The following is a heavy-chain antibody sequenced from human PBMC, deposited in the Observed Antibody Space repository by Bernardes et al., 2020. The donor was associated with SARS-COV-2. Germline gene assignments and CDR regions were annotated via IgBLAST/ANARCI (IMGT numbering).Heavy chain of an antibody. J-gene: IGHJ4*02. V-gene: IGHV3-21*01. CDR1: GFTFGGST. D-gene: IGHD1-26*01. CDR3: TRDIPFSGTY. Sequence: GGSLRLSCATSGFTFGGSTMDWFRQAPGKGLEWVSSIGYDGIHIFYADSVMGRFSISRDNANNLLYLQMNSLRAEDTAMYYCTRDIPFSGTYWGQGTLVTVS. CDR2: IGYDGIHI.